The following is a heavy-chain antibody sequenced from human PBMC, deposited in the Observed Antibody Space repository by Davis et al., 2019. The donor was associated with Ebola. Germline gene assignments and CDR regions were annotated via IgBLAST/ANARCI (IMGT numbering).Heavy chain of an antibody. CDR2: IYYSGST. CDR3: ARGWDVVVPAALDY. CDR1: GGSISSYY. J-gene: IGHJ4*02. V-gene: IGHV4-59*12. Sequence: PSETLSLTCTVSGGSISSYYWSWIRQPPGKGLEWIGYIYYSGSTNYNPSLTSRVTISVDTSKNQFSLKLSSVTAADTAVYYCARGWDVVVPAALDYWGQGTLVTVSS. D-gene: IGHD2-2*01.